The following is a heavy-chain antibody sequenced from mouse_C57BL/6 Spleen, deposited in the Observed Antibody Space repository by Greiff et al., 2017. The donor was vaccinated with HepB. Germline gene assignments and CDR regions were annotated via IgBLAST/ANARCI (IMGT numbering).Heavy chain of an antibody. J-gene: IGHJ4*01. CDR2: ISSGGDYI. Sequence: EVKVVESGEGLVKPGGSLKLSCAASGFTFSSYAMSWVRQTPEKRLEWVAYISSGGDYIYYADTVKGRFTISNDNARNTLYLQMSSLKSEDTAMYYCTRDLTVAPYYAMYYWGQGTSVTVSS. V-gene: IGHV5-9-1*02. CDR1: GFTFSSYA. CDR3: TRDLTVAPYYAMYY. D-gene: IGHD1-1*01.